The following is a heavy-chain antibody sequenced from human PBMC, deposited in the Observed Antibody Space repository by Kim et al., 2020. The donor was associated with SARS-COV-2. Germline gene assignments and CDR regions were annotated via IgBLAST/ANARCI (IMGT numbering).Heavy chain of an antibody. CDR2: T. V-gene: IGHV4-59*09. D-gene: IGHD2-21*02. Sequence: TNYTPSLKSRVTISIATSKNQFSLKLSSVTAADTAVYYWARGGRVVTATTWGQGTLVTVSS. CDR3: ARGGRVVTATT. J-gene: IGHJ5*02.